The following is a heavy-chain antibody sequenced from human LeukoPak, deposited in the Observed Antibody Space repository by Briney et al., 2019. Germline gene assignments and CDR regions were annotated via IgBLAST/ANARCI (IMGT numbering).Heavy chain of an antibody. J-gene: IGHJ6*02. Sequence: GASVNVSCKASGYSFTSYGISWVRQAPGQGLEWMGWISAYNGNTNYAQKLQGRVTMTTDTSTSTAYMELRSLRSDDTAVYYCARGEGLRTPQDYYYYGMDVWGQGTTVTVSS. CDR2: ISAYNGNT. CDR3: ARGEGLRTPQDYYYYGMDV. D-gene: IGHD4-17*01. V-gene: IGHV1-18*01. CDR1: GYSFTSYG.